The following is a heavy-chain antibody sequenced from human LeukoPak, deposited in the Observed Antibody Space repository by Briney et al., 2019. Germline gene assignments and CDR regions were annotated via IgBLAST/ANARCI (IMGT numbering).Heavy chain of an antibody. D-gene: IGHD2-2*01. J-gene: IGHJ3*02. V-gene: IGHV4-59*01. CDR2: IYYSGST. Sequence: PSETLSLPCTVSGGSISRYYWSWIRQPPGKGLEWIGYIYYSGSTNYNPSLKSRVTISVDTSKNQFSLKLSSVTAADTAVYYCARGDIVVVPAAGDAFDIWGQGTMVTVSS. CDR3: ARGDIVVVPAAGDAFDI. CDR1: GGSISRYY.